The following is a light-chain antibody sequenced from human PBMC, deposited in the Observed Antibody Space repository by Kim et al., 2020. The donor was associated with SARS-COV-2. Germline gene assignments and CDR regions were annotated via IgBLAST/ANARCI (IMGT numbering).Light chain of an antibody. CDR2: SNN. V-gene: IGLV1-44*01. CDR3: ASCDDSLNGWV. J-gene: IGLJ3*02. CDR1: SPNIGSNT. Sequence: GQRVTISCSGSSPNIGSNTVNWYQQRPGPAPKLLMYSNNQRPSGVPDRFSGSKSGTSASLAISGLQSEDEADYYCASCDDSLNGWVFGGGTQLTVL.